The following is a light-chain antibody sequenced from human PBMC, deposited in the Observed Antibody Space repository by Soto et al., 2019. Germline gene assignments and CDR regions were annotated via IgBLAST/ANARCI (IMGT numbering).Light chain of an antibody. J-gene: IGKJ4*01. Sequence: EFLFTQRLVTLSFTQGQRSTRSCMASQNVYINSLAWYQQKPGQPPRLLIYGASTRATGIPARFSGSGSGTEFTLTISILEPEDFAVYYCPQHTNWPLTFCAGTKVDIK. CDR2: GAS. CDR3: PQHTNWPLT. CDR1: QNVYINS. V-gene: IGKV3-11*01.